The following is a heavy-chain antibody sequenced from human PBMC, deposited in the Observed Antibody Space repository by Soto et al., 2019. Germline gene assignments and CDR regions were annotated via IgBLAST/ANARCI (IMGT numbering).Heavy chain of an antibody. CDR1: GFTFSNYG. Sequence: GGSLRLSCAASGFTFSNYGMHWVRQAPGKGLEWVAFILYDGSDKYFADSVKGRFTISRDNSKNTLDLQMNSLRAEDTAVYYCAKDRIVMIRGVMNYYGMDVWGQGTTVTVSS. V-gene: IGHV3-30*18. D-gene: IGHD3-10*01. CDR3: AKDRIVMIRGVMNYYGMDV. CDR2: ILYDGSDK. J-gene: IGHJ6*02.